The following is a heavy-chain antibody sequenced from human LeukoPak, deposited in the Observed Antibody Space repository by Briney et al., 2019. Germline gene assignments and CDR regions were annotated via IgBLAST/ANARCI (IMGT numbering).Heavy chain of an antibody. CDR3: AAYYYDSSGYFA. Sequence: SETLSLTCTVSSGAISSTGYFWRWSRQPPGKGLERIGAINYSGNTHYNPSLKSRVTISADTSKTQFSLKLSSVTAADTAVYYCAAYYYDSSGYFAWGQGTLVTVSS. D-gene: IGHD3-22*01. CDR1: SGAISSTGYF. V-gene: IGHV4-39*01. CDR2: INYSGNT. J-gene: IGHJ5*02.